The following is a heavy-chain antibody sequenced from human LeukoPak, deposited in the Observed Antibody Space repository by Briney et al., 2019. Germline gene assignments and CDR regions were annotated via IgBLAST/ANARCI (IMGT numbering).Heavy chain of an antibody. Sequence: ASVKVSLTSSGYTLTVYYRHRVRQAPGQGLEWMGWMNPNSGGTKYAQKFQGRVTMTRYTSISTAYMELSRLRSDDTAMYYCARDRLGLGELSLYGQWGQGTLVTVCS. CDR3: ARDRLGLGELSLYGQ. J-gene: IGHJ4*02. D-gene: IGHD3-16*02. CDR1: GYTLTVYY. CDR2: MNPNSGGT. V-gene: IGHV1-2*02.